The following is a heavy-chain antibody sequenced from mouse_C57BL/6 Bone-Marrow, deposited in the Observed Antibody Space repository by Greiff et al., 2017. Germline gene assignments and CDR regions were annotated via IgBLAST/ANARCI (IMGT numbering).Heavy chain of an antibody. Sequence: VQLQQSGAELVRPGASVKLSCTASGFNIKDDYMHWVKQRPEQGLAWIGWIDPENGDTEYASKFQGKATITADTSSNTAYLQLSSLTSEDTAVYYCTSTTVVATPYYVDYWGQGTTLTVSS. CDR1: GFNIKDDY. J-gene: IGHJ2*01. D-gene: IGHD1-1*01. V-gene: IGHV14-4*01. CDR3: TSTTVVATPYYVDY. CDR2: IDPENGDT.